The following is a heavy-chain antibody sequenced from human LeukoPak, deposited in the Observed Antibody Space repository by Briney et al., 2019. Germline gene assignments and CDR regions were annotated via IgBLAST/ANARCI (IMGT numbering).Heavy chain of an antibody. CDR1: GFTFSDYY. CDR2: ISSSSSYT. CDR3: ARRHSSSWYFDY. V-gene: IGHV3-11*06. D-gene: IGHD6-13*01. Sequence: GGFLRLSCAASGFTFSDYYMSWIRQAPGKGLEWVSYISSSSSYTNYADSVKGRFTISRDNAKNSLYLQMNSLRAEDTAVYYCARRHSSSWYFDYWGQGTLVTVSS. J-gene: IGHJ4*02.